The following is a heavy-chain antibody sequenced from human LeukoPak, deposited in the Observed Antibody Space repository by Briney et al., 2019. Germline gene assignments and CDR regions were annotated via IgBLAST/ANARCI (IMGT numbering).Heavy chain of an antibody. J-gene: IGHJ4*02. CDR3: AKAYSPLVDTAMVLGY. CDR2: INPNSGGT. V-gene: IGHV1-2*06. CDR1: GYTFTVYY. D-gene: IGHD5-18*01. Sequence: ASVRVSCKASGYTFTVYYMHWVRQAPGQGLEWMGRINPNSGGTNYAQKFQGRVTMTRDTPISTAYMELSRLRSDDTAVYYCAKAYSPLVDTAMVLGYWGQGTLVTVSS.